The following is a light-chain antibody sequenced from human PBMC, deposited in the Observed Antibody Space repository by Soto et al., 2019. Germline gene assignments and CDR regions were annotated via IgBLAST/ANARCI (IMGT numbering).Light chain of an antibody. V-gene: IGKV3-20*01. Sequence: EIVLTQSPGTLSLSPGERATLSCRASQTISSSYLAWYQQKPGQPPRLLIYGASSRATGIPDRFSGSGSGTDVTLTVSRLEPEDFAVYYCQQYGSSPPWTFGQGTKVELK. CDR1: QTISSSY. CDR2: GAS. J-gene: IGKJ1*01. CDR3: QQYGSSPPWT.